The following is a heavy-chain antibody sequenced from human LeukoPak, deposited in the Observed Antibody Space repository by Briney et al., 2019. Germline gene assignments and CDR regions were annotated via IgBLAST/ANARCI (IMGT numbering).Heavy chain of an antibody. V-gene: IGHV4-59*07. CDR1: GGSISSYY. CDR2: IYYSGST. J-gene: IGHJ4*02. CDR3: ARVRQQLGLLVY. Sequence: PSDTLSLTYTVSGGSISSYYWSWIRQPPGKGLEWIGYIYYSGSTNYNPSLKSRVTISVDTSKNQFSLKLSSVTAAITAVYNCARVRQQLGLLVYCGEGTLCSVSP. D-gene: IGHD6-13*01.